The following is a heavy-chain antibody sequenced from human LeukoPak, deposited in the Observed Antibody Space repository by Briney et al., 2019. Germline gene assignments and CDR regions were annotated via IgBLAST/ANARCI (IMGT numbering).Heavy chain of an antibody. CDR2: IYYNGSS. CDR3: ARYCGGDCYPENLSDY. J-gene: IGHJ4*02. Sequence: SETLSLTCTVSGGCFSSGDYYWSWIRQHPGKGLEWIGYIYYNGSSYYNPSLKSRVTISVDTSKNQFSLKLSSVTAADTAVYCCARYCGGDCYPENLSDYWGQGTLVTVSS. CDR1: GGCFSSGDYY. D-gene: IGHD2-21*02. V-gene: IGHV4-30-4*08.